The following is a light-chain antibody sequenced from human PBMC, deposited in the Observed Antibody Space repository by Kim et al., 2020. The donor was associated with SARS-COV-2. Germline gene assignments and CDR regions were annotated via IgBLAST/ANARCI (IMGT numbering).Light chain of an antibody. CDR2: DVS. CDR3: CSYAGSFTYV. J-gene: IGLJ1*01. Sequence: GQSVTIASAGTSSDVGGYHYVSWYQQHPDKAPKLVIYDVSKRPSGVPDRFSGSKSGNTASLTISGLQAEDEADYYCCSYAGSFTYVFGGGTKVTVL. CDR1: SSDVGGYHY. V-gene: IGLV2-11*03.